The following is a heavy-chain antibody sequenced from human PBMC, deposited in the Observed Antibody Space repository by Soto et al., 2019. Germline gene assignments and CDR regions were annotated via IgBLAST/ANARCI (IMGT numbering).Heavy chain of an antibody. CDR1: GFTVSSYS. V-gene: IGHV3-48*02. CDR3: ARDWDTVTTYGFDY. CDR2: ISSSSSTI. J-gene: IGHJ4*02. D-gene: IGHD4-17*01. Sequence: EVQLVESGGGLVQPGGSLRLSCAASGFTVSSYSMNWVRQAPGKWLEWVSYISSSSSTIYYADSVKGRFTISRDNAKNSLYLQMNSLRDEDTAVYYCARDWDTVTTYGFDYWGQGTLVTVSS.